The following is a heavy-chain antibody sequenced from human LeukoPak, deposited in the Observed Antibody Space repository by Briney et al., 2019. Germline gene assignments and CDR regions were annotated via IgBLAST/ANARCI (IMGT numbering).Heavy chain of an antibody. D-gene: IGHD6-13*01. CDR2: FDPEDGET. CDR1: GYTFTNYY. V-gene: IGHV1-24*01. Sequence: ASVKVSCKASGYTFTNYYMHWVRQAPGQGLEWMGGFDPEDGETIYAQKFQGRVTMTEDTSTDTAYMELSSLRSEDTAVYYCATVGYSSSWFFDYWGQGTLVTVSS. CDR3: ATVGYSSSWFFDY. J-gene: IGHJ4*02.